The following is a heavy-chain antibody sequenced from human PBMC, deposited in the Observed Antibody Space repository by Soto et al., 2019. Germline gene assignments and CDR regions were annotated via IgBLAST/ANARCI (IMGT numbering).Heavy chain of an antibody. CDR1: GFTFSSYS. J-gene: IGHJ6*02. V-gene: IGHV3-48*02. Sequence: EVQLVESGGGLVQPGGSLRLSCAASGFTFSSYSMNWVRQAPGKGLEWVSYISSSSSTIYDADSVKGRFTISRDNAKNSLYLQMNSLRDEDTAVYYCAREGDFWSGYGYYYGMDVWGQGTTVTVSS. CDR3: AREGDFWSGYGYYYGMDV. CDR2: ISSSSSTI. D-gene: IGHD3-3*01.